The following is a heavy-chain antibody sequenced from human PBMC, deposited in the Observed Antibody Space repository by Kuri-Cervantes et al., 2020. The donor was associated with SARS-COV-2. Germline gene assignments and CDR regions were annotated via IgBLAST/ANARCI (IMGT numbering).Heavy chain of an antibody. CDR1: GFTFSSYG. D-gene: IGHD2-15*01. Sequence: GGSLRLSCAASGFTFSSYGMHWVRQAPGKGLEGVAVILYDGSNKYYADSVKGRFTLSRDNSKNTLYLQMNSLRAEDTAVYYCAKDRIDIGYYYYYYGMDVWGQGTTVTVSS. V-gene: IGHV3-30*18. J-gene: IGHJ6*02. CDR2: ILYDGSNK. CDR3: AKDRIDIGYYYYYYGMDV.